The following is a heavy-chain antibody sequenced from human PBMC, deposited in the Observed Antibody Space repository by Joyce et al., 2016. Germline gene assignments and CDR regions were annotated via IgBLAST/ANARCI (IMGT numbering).Heavy chain of an antibody. CDR2: ISGTSYYI. CDR1: GSTLSSSS. V-gene: IGHV3-21*01. J-gene: IGHJ6*02. D-gene: IGHD3-16*01. CDR3: ARGGISYYYAMDV. Sequence: QLVESGGGVVKPGGSLRLSCEASGSTLSSSSMSWFRQVPGKGLGWVSAISGTSYYIFHAETVRGRFTVSRDNAKKTLYLQMNSLRAEDSAVFYCARGGISYYYAMDVWGQGTTVTVSS.